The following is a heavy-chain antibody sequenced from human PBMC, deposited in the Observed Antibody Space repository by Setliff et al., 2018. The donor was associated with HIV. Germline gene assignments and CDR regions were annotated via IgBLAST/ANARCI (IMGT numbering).Heavy chain of an antibody. D-gene: IGHD6-6*01. CDR2: VRAGGGST. CDR3: ARDRAARLDY. Sequence: GGSLRLSCAASGIVFSSYTMTWVRQAPGKGLEWVSAVRAGGGSTYYADSVKGRFTISRDNAKTSVSLQMDSLRAEDTAVYYCARDRAARLDYWGQGALVTVSS. J-gene: IGHJ4*02. V-gene: IGHV3-23*01. CDR1: GIVFSSYT.